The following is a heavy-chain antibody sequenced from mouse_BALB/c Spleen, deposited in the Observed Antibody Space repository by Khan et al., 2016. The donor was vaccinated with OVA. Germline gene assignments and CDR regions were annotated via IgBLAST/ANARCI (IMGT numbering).Heavy chain of an antibody. CDR1: GYSFTGYF. CDR2: ITPHIGET. V-gene: IGHV1-20*02. D-gene: IGHD1-1*01. CDR3: ARSYRSDFDY. J-gene: IGHJ2*01. Sequence: VQLQQSGPELVKPGASVKISCKASGYSFTGYFMNWVMQSHGKSLEWIGRITPHIGETFYNQKFKDKATLTVDESSSTAHMALRSLASEDSAVYYCARSYRSDFDYWGQGTTLTVSS.